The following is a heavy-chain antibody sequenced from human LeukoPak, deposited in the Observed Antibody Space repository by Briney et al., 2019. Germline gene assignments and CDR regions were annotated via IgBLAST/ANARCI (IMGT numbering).Heavy chain of an antibody. Sequence: SETLSLTCPVSGGSISSYYWSWIRQPPGKGLEWIGYIYYSGSTNYNPSLKSRVTISVDTSKNQFSLKLSSVTAADTAVYYCARATYSSGWGTSDYWGQGTLVTVSS. CDR3: ARATYSSGWGTSDY. J-gene: IGHJ4*02. CDR2: IYYSGST. CDR1: GGSISSYY. V-gene: IGHV4-59*01. D-gene: IGHD6-19*01.